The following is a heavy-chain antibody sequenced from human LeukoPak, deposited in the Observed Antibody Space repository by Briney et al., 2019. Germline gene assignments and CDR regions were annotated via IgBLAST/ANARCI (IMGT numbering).Heavy chain of an antibody. J-gene: IGHJ1*01. D-gene: IGHD3-22*01. CDR1: GDSISSSY. CDR2: IFYTGST. Sequence: PSETLSLTCTVSGDSISSSYWSWIRQPPGRGLEWIGYIFYTGSTNYNPSLRSRVTISVDTSKNQFSLKLSSVTAADTAVYYCARGVSYYDSSGYYNEYFQHWGQGTLVTVSS. V-gene: IGHV4-59*08. CDR3: ARGVSYYDSSGYYNEYFQH.